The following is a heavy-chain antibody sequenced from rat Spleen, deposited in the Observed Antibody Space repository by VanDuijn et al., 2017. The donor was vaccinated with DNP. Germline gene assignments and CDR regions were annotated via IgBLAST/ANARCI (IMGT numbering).Heavy chain of an antibody. D-gene: IGHD3-2*01. J-gene: IGHJ2*01. CDR2: ISYDGGST. V-gene: IGHV5-20*01. Sequence: EVQLVESGGGLVQPGRSLKLSCAASGFTFSDYYMAWVRRAPTKGLEWVAYISYDGGSTYYRDSVKGRFTISRDNEKSTLYLQMESLRSEDTATYYCAKDPTRLDYWGQGVMVTVSS. CDR1: GFTFSDYY. CDR3: AKDPTRLDY.